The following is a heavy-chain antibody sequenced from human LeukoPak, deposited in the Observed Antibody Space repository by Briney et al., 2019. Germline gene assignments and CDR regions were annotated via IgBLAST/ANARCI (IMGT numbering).Heavy chain of an antibody. CDR3: VSFYETY. CDR2: TDGDGSDI. J-gene: IGHJ4*02. D-gene: IGHD2-2*01. CDR1: GFSFRSHW. Sequence: PGGSLRLSCAASGFSFRSHWMHWVRQAPAKGLVWVSRTDGDGSDISYADSVKGRFTISKDNAKNTVYLQMNNLRAEDTAVYYCVSFYETYWGRGTLVTVSS. V-gene: IGHV3-74*01.